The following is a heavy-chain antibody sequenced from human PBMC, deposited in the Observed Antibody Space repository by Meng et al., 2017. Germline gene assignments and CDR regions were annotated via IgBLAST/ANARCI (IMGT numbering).Heavy chain of an antibody. J-gene: IGHJ4*02. Sequence: GGSLRFSCAAFGFTVSSNYMSWVRQAPGKGLEWVPVIYSGGSTYYADSVKGRCTISRDDSKNTLYLKMNSLRAEDTAVYYCARDVVGATKGGYFDYWGQGTLVTVSS. CDR1: GFTVSSNY. CDR2: IYSGGST. V-gene: IGHV3-66*02. CDR3: ARDVVGATKGGYFDY. D-gene: IGHD1-26*01.